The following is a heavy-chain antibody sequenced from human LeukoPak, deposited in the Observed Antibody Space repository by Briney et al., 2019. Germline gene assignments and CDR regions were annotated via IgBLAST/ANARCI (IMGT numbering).Heavy chain of an antibody. CDR3: ARPTLGYCSGGSCYATPHGWFDP. CDR2: IYHSGST. D-gene: IGHD2-15*01. Sequence: KPSETLSLTCAVSGYSISSGYYWGWIRQPPGKGLEWIGSIYHSGSTYYNPSLKSRVTISVDTSKNQFSLKLSSVTAADTAVYYCARPTLGYCSGGSCYATPHGWFDPWGQGTLVTVSS. CDR1: GYSISSGYY. V-gene: IGHV4-38-2*01. J-gene: IGHJ5*02.